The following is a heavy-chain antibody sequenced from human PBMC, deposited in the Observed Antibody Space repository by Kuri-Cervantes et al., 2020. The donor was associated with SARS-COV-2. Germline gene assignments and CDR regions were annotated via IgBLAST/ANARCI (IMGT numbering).Heavy chain of an antibody. CDR2: ISYDGSNK. Sequence: GESLKISCAASGFTFSSYAMHWVRQAPGKGLEWVAVISYDGSNKYYADSVKGRFTISRDNSKNTLYLQMNSLRAEDTAVYYCAKDSGNLRYTVDPWGQGTLVTVSS. J-gene: IGHJ5*02. D-gene: IGHD1-14*01. CDR1: GFTFSSYA. V-gene: IGHV3-30-3*01. CDR3: AKDSGNLRYTVDP.